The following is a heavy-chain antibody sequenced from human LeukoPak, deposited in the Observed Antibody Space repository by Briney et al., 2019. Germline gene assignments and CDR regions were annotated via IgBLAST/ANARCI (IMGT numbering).Heavy chain of an antibody. CDR1: GFTFSSYS. CDR2: ISSSSSYI. V-gene: IGHV3-21*04. Sequence: PGGSLRLSCAASGFTFSSYSMNWVRQAPGKGLEWVSSISSSSSYIYYADPVKGRFTISRDNAKNSLYLQMNSLRAEDTALYYCAKALVRGVIITNFDYWGQGTLVTVSS. J-gene: IGHJ4*02. CDR3: AKALVRGVIITNFDY. D-gene: IGHD3-10*01.